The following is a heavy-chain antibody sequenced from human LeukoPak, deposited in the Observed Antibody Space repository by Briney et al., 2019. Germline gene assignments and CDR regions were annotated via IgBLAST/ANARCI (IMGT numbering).Heavy chain of an antibody. CDR2: FDPEDGET. D-gene: IGHD4-17*01. Sequence: GASVKVSCKVSGYTLTELSMHWVRQAPGKGLEWMGGFDPEDGETIYAQKFQGRVTMTEDTSTDTAYMELSSLRSEDTAVYYCARAPDYGDYVGAFDIWGQGTMVTVSS. CDR3: ARAPDYGDYVGAFDI. CDR1: GYTLTELS. V-gene: IGHV1-24*01. J-gene: IGHJ3*02.